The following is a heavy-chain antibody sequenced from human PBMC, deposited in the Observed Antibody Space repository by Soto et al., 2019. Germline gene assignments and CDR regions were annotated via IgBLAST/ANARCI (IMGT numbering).Heavy chain of an antibody. CDR3: AKDQASGQGSFDS. Sequence: KLVESGGGVVQPGGSLRLSCAASGFTFNIYGMHWVRQAPDKGLEWVALISYDGSNQYYADSVKGRFTISRDNSKNTLFLEMNSLRADDTAVYYCAKDQASGQGSFDSWGQGTLVTVSS. CDR1: GFTFNIYG. J-gene: IGHJ4*02. CDR2: ISYDGSNQ. V-gene: IGHV3-30*18.